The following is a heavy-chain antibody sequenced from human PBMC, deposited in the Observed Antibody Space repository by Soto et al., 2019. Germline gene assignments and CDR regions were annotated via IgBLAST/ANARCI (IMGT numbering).Heavy chain of an antibody. CDR1: GFTFSNAW. D-gene: IGHD2-15*01. J-gene: IGHJ3*02. Sequence: EVQLVESGGGLVKPGGSLRLSCAASGFTFSNAWMNWVRQAPGKGLEWVGRIKSKTDGGTTDYAAPVKGRFTISRDDSINTLYLQMNSLKTEDTAVYYCTTGYCSGGSCYTGAFDIWGQGTMVTVSS. CDR2: IKSKTDGGTT. V-gene: IGHV3-15*07. CDR3: TTGYCSGGSCYTGAFDI.